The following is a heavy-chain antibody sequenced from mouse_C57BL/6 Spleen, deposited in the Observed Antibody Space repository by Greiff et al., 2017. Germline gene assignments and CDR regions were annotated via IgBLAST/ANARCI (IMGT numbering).Heavy chain of an antibody. V-gene: IGHV1-81*01. CDR2: IYPRSGNT. J-gene: IGHJ4*01. Sequence: QVQLQQSGAELARPGASVKLSCKASGYTFTSYGISWVKQRTGQGLEWIGEIYPRSGNTYYNEKFKGKATLTADKSSSTAYMELRSLTSEDSAVYFCARFGNYYAMDDWRQGTSVTVSS. CDR1: GYTFTSYG. CDR3: ARFGNYYAMDD.